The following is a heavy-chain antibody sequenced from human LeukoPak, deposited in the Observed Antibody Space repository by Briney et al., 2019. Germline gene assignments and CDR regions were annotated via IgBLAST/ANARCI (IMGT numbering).Heavy chain of an antibody. CDR1: GGSINSAGYY. J-gene: IGHJ3*02. Sequence: PSETLSLTCNVSGGSINSAGYYWSWIRQPPGKDLEWIGYIYYSGSTYHSPSLKSRLTISLDTSKTQFSLKLSSVTAADTAVYYCARGSSNWSNAFDIWGQGTMVIVSS. CDR2: IYYSGST. D-gene: IGHD6-13*01. V-gene: IGHV4-30-4*01. CDR3: ARGSSNWSNAFDI.